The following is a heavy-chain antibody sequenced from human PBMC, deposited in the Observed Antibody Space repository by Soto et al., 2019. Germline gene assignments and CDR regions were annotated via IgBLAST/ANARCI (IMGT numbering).Heavy chain of an antibody. CDR1: GGSFSGYY. V-gene: IGHV4-34*01. D-gene: IGHD3-10*01. CDR2: INHSGST. Sequence: SETLSLTCAVYGGSFSGYYWGWIRQPPGKGLEWIGEINHSGSTNYNPSLKSRVTISVDTSKNQFSLKLSSVTAADTAVYYCARVHPMVRGVHYYYGMDVWGQGTTVTVSS. J-gene: IGHJ6*02. CDR3: ARVHPMVRGVHYYYGMDV.